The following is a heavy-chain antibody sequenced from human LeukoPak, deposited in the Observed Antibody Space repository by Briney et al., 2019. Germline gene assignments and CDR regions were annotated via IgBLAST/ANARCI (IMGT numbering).Heavy chain of an antibody. V-gene: IGHV3-30-3*01. J-gene: IGHJ4*02. Sequence: GGSLRLSCAASGFTFSSYAMHWVRQAPGKGLEWVAVISYDGSNKYYADSAKGRFTISRDNSKNTLYLQMNSLRAEDTAVYYCARVGGYYDSSVESGYWGQGTLVTVSS. D-gene: IGHD3-22*01. CDR2: ISYDGSNK. CDR1: GFTFSSYA. CDR3: ARVGGYYDSSVESGY.